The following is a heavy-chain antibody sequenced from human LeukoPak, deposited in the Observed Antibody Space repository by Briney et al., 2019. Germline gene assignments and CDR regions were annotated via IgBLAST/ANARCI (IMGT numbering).Heavy chain of an antibody. J-gene: IGHJ3*02. CDR2: IGGGGGST. CDR1: GFTFTTYP. CDR3: AKRENYYDSSGYHYVGAFDI. D-gene: IGHD3-22*01. Sequence: PGGSLRLSCAASGFTFTTYPMSWARQAPGKGREWLSAIGGGGGSTYYADSVRGRFTISRDNSKNTVYLQMNSLRAEDTAVYYCAKRENYYDSSGYHYVGAFDIWGQGTMVTVSS. V-gene: IGHV3-23*01.